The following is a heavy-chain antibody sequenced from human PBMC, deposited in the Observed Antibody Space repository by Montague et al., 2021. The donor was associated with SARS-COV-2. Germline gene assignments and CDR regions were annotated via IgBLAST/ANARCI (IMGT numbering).Heavy chain of an antibody. Sequence: SETLSLTCTVSGASVSSSDWGWIRQSPGKGLEWIGYLYSVGSTDYNPSLKSRVTISRDTSKNQFSLKVRSVTAADTAAYYCAATDYFASGKYDFWGQGTWVTVSS. CDR1: GASVSSSD. CDR2: LYSVGST. D-gene: IGHD3-10*01. CDR3: AATDYFASGKYDF. V-gene: IGHV4-59*02. J-gene: IGHJ4*02.